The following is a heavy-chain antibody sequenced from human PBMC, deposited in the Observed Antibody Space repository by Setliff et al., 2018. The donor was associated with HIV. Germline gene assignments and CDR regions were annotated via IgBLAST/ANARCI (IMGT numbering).Heavy chain of an antibody. Sequence: ASVKVSCKASGYIITGYLIHWVRQAPGQGLEWMGWINPNSGDTKYAQEFEGRVSMTRDTSNNTAYMEVNRLRSDDTAVYYCARVRLGYNDLTPPRYTHALGYWGQGTLVTVSS. CDR1: GYIITGYL. J-gene: IGHJ4*02. CDR3: ARVRLGYNDLTPPRYTHALGY. V-gene: IGHV1-2*02. D-gene: IGHD3-16*02. CDR2: INPNSGDT.